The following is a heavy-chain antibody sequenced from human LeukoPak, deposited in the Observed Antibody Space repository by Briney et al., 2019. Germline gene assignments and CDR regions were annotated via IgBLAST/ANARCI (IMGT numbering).Heavy chain of an antibody. CDR3: AKGYCSGGSCYSGLFDY. D-gene: IGHD2-15*01. V-gene: IGHV3-23*01. J-gene: IGHJ4*02. CDR2: ISSSGGRT. Sequence: GGSLRLSCAASGFIFSSYAMSWVRQAPGKGLEWVSAISSSGGRTYYADSVKGRFTISRDNSKNTLYLQMNSLRGEDTAVYYCAKGYCSGGSCYSGLFDYWGEGTLVTVSS. CDR1: GFIFSSYA.